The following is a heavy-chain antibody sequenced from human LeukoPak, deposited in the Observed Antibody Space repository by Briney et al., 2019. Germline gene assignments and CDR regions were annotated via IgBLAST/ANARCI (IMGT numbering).Heavy chain of an antibody. CDR2: ISAYNGNT. V-gene: IGHV1-18*01. J-gene: IGHJ6*02. D-gene: IGHD3-10*01. CDR1: GYTFTSYG. CDR3: ARDQSLDLTSWFGDPYGMDV. Sequence: GSVRVSCKASGYTFTSYGISWVRQAPGQGLEWMGWISAYNGNTNYAQKLQGRVTMTTDTSTSTAYMELRSLRSDDTAVYYCARDQSLDLTSWFGDPYGMDVWGQGTTVTVSS.